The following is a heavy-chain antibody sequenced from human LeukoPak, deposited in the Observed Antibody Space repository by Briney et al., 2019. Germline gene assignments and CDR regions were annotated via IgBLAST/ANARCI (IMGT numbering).Heavy chain of an antibody. D-gene: IGHD4-23*01. CDR3: VRVIGGNYGGDY. CDR2: ISSSGGST. V-gene: IGHV3-23*01. Sequence: GGSLRLSCAASGFTFSTYAMSWVRQAPGKGLEWVSSISSSGGSTYYADSVKGRFTISRDKSKNTLYLQMNSLRVEDTALYYCVRVIGGNYGGDYWGQGTLVTVSS. CDR1: GFTFSTYA. J-gene: IGHJ4*02.